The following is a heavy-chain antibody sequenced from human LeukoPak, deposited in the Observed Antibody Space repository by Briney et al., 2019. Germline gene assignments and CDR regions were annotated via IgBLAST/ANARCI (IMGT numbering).Heavy chain of an antibody. CDR1: GYTFTSYG. D-gene: IGHD1-26*01. Sequence: GASVKVSCKASGYTFTSYGISWVRQAPGQGLEWMGWISAYNGNTNYAQKLQGRVTMTTDTSTSTAYMELRSLRSDDTAVYYCARDSSGSYLGRDYYYYYMDVWGKGTTVTVSS. CDR2: ISAYNGNT. V-gene: IGHV1-18*01. J-gene: IGHJ6*03. CDR3: ARDSSGSYLGRDYYYYYMDV.